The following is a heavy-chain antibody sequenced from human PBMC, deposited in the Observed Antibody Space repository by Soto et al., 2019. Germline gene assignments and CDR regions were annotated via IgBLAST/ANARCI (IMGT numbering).Heavy chain of an antibody. J-gene: IGHJ6*02. CDR3: ARDRYYYGSGSYLINYYYYYGMDV. Sequence: GGSLRLSCAASGFTLSSYAMHWVCQAPGKGLEWVAVISYDGSNKYYADSVKGRFTISRDNSKNTLYLQMNSLRAEDTAVYYCARDRYYYGSGSYLINYYYYYGMDVWGQGTTVTVSS. CDR1: GFTLSSYA. V-gene: IGHV3-30-3*01. D-gene: IGHD3-10*01. CDR2: ISYDGSNK.